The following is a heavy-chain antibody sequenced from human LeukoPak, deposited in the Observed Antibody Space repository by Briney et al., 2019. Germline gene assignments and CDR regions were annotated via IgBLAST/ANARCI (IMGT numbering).Heavy chain of an antibody. CDR1: GFTFSSYS. Sequence: GGSLRLSCAASGFTFSSYSMNWVRQAPGKGLEWVSYISSSSSTIYYADSVKGRFTISRDNAKNSLYLQMNSLRAEDTAVYYCARDLSRLFSVGYSYGHYYMDVWGKGTTVTVSS. CDR3: ARDLSRLFSVGYSYGHYYMDV. V-gene: IGHV3-48*01. D-gene: IGHD5-18*01. J-gene: IGHJ6*03. CDR2: ISSSSSTI.